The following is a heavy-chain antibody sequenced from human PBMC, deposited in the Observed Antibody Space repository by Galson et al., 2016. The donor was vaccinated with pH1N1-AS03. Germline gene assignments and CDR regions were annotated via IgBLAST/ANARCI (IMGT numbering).Heavy chain of an antibody. CDR2: INPMVGLA. CDR3: ARVSGEDGGGGYKGASAMDA. J-gene: IGHJ6*02. V-gene: IGHV1-69*02. Sequence: GAEVKKPGESLKISCKASGGTLSSYTINWVRQAPGQRLEWMGRINPMVGLADYAQKLQDRVTITADKSTSTVYMELGSLRSEDTAVTYCARVSGEDGGGGYKGASAMDAWGQGTTVTVSS. CDR1: GGTLSSYT. D-gene: IGHD3-10*01.